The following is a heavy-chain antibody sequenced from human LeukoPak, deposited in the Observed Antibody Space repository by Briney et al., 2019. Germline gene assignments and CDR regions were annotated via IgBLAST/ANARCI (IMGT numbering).Heavy chain of an antibody. CDR1: GFTFDDYA. J-gene: IGHJ4*02. V-gene: IGHV3-43*02. D-gene: IGHD5-12*01. CDR2: ISGDGVST. CDR3: AKERFRDSGYDSSFED. Sequence: PGGSLRLSCAASGFTFDDYAMHWVRQAPGKGLEWVSLISGDGVSTYYADSVKGRFTISRDNSKNSLYLQMNSLRTEDTAFYYCAKERFRDSGYDSSFEDWGQGTLVTVSS.